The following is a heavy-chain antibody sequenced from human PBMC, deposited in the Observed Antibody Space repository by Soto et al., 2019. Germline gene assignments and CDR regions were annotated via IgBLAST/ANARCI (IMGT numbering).Heavy chain of an antibody. D-gene: IGHD2-2*01. CDR3: ARDPRDIVLVPAAQPANYYYGMDV. V-gene: IGHV4-39*02. CDR1: GGSISSSSYS. Sequence: PSETLSISCTVSGGSISSSSYSWGWFRQPPGKGLEWIGSIYYSGSTYYNPSLKSRVTISVDTSKNQFSLKLSSVTAADTAVYYCARDPRDIVLVPAAQPANYYYGMDVWGQGTTVT. J-gene: IGHJ6*02. CDR2: IYYSGST.